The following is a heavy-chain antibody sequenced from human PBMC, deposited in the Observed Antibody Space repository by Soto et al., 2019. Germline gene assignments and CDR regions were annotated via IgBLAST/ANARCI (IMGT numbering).Heavy chain of an antibody. CDR3: ARTPESAHHDY. V-gene: IGHV1-2*02. CDR2: INPKTGST. CDR1: GYTFTHYY. D-gene: IGHD6-6*01. J-gene: IGHJ4*02. Sequence: QVQLVQSGAEVKMPGASVKVSCKASGYTFTHYYVHWVRQAPGQGLEWVAWINPKTGSTHYAQKFQGRVTMTRDTSINTAYMEVTSLTSDDTAVYYCARTPESAHHDYWGQGTLVTVSS.